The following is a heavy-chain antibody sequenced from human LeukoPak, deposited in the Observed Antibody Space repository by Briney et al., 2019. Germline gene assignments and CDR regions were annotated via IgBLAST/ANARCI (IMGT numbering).Heavy chain of an antibody. Sequence: GGSLRLSCSASGFTFSTYFMHWVCQAPGKGLECVSAITGSGGSIYYADSVKGRFTISRDNSKNTLYLQMSSLRAEDTAVYYCVRDQRGGSSGYYDSWGQGTLVTVSS. CDR1: GFTFSTYF. CDR3: VRDQRGGSSGYYDS. V-gene: IGHV3-64D*06. D-gene: IGHD3-22*01. CDR2: ITGSGGSI. J-gene: IGHJ4*02.